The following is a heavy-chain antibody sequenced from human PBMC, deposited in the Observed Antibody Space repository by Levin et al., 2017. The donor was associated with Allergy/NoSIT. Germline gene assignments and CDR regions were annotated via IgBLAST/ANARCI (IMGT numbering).Heavy chain of an antibody. D-gene: IGHD6-13*01. Sequence: GGSLRLSCAASGFTFDDYAMHWVRQAPGKGLEWVSSISWNSHKIDYADSVKGRFTISRDSAKNSLFLQMNSLRAEDTALYDCAKGAAAAGDLFDYWGQGTLVNVSS. CDR3: AKGAAAAGDLFDY. CDR2: ISWNSHKI. V-gene: IGHV3-9*01. J-gene: IGHJ4*02. CDR1: GFTFDDYA.